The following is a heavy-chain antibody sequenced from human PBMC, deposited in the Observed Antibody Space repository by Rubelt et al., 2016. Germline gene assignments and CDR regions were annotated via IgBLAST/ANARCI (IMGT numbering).Heavy chain of an antibody. V-gene: IGHV3-23*04. CDR3: AKDEYAGYYDSSGYTPSYYFDY. CDR1: GFTFDDYA. Sequence: EVQLVESGGGVVQPGGSLRLSCAASGFTFDDYAMSWVRQAPGKGLEWVSAISGSGGSTYYADSVKGRFTISRDNSKNTLYLQMNSLRAEDTAGDYCAKDEYAGYYDSSGYTPSYYFDYWGQGTLVTVSS. D-gene: IGHD3-22*01. CDR2: ISGSGGST. J-gene: IGHJ4*02.